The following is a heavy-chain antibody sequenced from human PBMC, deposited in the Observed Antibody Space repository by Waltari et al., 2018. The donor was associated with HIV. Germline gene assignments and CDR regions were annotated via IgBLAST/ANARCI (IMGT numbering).Heavy chain of an antibody. CDR3: ARRGGATVTSYYYYGLDV. CDR2: IFYSGNT. V-gene: IGHV4-39*02. CDR1: GPSISIDSHS. Sequence: QVQLQESGPGLVKPSETLSLTCTVSGPSISIDSHSWGCVRQPPGKGLEWIGNIFYSGNTYYNPSLKSRVTISIDTSKKHFSLKLTSVTAADTAVYYCARRGGATVTSYYYYGLDVWGQGTTVTVSS. J-gene: IGHJ6*02. D-gene: IGHD4-17*01.